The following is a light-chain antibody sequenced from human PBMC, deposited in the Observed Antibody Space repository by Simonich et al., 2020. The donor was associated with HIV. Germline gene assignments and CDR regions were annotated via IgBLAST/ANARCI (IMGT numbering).Light chain of an antibody. CDR2: LHSDGSP. J-gene: IGLJ3*02. Sequence: QLVLTQSPSASASLGASVNLTCTLSKGHSSYATPWHQQQPEKGPRYLMKLHSDGSPSKGDGLPDRFSGSSSGAERYLTISSLQSEDEADYYCQTWGTGINWVFGGGTKLTVL. V-gene: IGLV4-69*01. CDR3: QTWGTGINWV. CDR1: KGHSSYA.